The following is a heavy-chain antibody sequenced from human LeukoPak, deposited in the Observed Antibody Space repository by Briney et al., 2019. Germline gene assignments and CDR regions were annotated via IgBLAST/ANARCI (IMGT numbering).Heavy chain of an antibody. CDR3: ARGKGVFGEFDFDY. V-gene: IGHV1-2*02. Sequence: VASVKVSCKTSGYTFTGYYMHWVRQAPGQGLEWMGWINPNSGGTSYPQKFQGRVTMTRDTSISTAYMELSRLTSDDTAVYYCARGKGVFGEFDFDYWGQGTLVTVSS. J-gene: IGHJ4*02. CDR2: INPNSGGT. D-gene: IGHD3-10*01. CDR1: GYTFTGYY.